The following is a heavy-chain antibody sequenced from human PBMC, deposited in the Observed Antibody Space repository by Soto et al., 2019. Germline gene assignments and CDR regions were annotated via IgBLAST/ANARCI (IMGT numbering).Heavy chain of an antibody. V-gene: IGHV1-8*01. D-gene: IGHD2-2*01. J-gene: IGHJ4*02. Sequence: ASVKVSCKASGYTFTSYDINWVRQATGQGLEGMGWMNPESGNIGYAQKFQGRVTMTRNTSISTAYMDLIGLRSDDTAVYYCARFVRHQLPTIDFWGQGTLVTVSS. CDR3: ARFVRHQLPTIDF. CDR1: GYTFTSYD. CDR2: MNPESGNI.